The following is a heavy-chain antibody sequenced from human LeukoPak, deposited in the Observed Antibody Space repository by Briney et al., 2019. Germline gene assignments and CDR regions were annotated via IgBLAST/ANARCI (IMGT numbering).Heavy chain of an antibody. CDR1: GGSFSGYY. V-gene: IGHV4-34*01. D-gene: IGHD5-18*01. CDR2: INHSGST. CDR3: ARGYSYVYYSDY. J-gene: IGHJ4*02. Sequence: SETLSLTCAVYGGSFSGYYWSWIRQPPGKGLEWIGEINHSGSTNYNPSLKSRVTISVDTSKNQFSLNLTSVTATDTAVYFCARGYSYVYYSDYWGQGTLVTVSS.